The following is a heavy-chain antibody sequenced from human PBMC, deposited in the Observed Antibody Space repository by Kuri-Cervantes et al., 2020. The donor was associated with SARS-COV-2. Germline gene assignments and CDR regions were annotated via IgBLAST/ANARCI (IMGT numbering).Heavy chain of an antibody. V-gene: IGHV3-66*02. J-gene: IGHJ6*03. CDR3: ARVKQQPYPLSYYYMDV. CDR2: IYSGGST. CDR1: GFTVSSNY. D-gene: IGHD6-13*01. Sequence: GESLKISCAASGFTVSSNYMSWVRQAPGGGLEWVSVIYSGGSTYYADSVKGRFTISRDNSKNTLYLQMNSLRAEDTAVYYCARVKQQPYPLSYYYMDVWGKGTTVTVSS.